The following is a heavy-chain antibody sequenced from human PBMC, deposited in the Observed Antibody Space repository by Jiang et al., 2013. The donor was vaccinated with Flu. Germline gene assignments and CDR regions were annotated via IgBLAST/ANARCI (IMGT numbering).Heavy chain of an antibody. CDR2: IIPIFGTA. Sequence: EWMGGIIPIFGTANYAQKFQGRVTITADKSTSTAYMELSSLRSEDTAVYYCMIVVVAATVWGQGTLVTVSS. CDR3: MIVVVAATV. J-gene: IGHJ4*02. D-gene: IGHD2-15*01. V-gene: IGHV1-69*06.